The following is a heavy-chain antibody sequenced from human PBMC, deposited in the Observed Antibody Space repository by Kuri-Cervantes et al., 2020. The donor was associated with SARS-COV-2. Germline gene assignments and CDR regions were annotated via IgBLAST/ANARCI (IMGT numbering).Heavy chain of an antibody. J-gene: IGHJ4*02. CDR1: GGSFSGYY. D-gene: IGHD3-3*01. CDR3: ARQRGGRGLRVLEWTISYYFDY. Sequence: SETLSLTCDVYGGSFSGYYWSWIRQPPGKGLEWIGEINHSGSTNYNPSLKSRVTISVDTSKNQFSLKLSSVTAADTAVYYCARQRGGRGLRVLEWTISYYFDYWGQGTLVTVSS. V-gene: IGHV4-34*01. CDR2: INHSGST.